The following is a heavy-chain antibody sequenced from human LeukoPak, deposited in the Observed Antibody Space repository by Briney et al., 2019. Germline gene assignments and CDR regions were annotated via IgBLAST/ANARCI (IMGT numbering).Heavy chain of an antibody. Sequence: PGGSLRLSRVVSGFTFSSYAMNWVRQAPGRGREWVSAISWSGGSTYYADAVKGRCTIPRDNSKNTLYLQMNSLRAEDTAVYYCAKDPIGYCRGGICYPWRGGTQVSVSS. CDR1: GFTFSSYA. CDR2: ISWSGGST. D-gene: IGHD2-15*01. J-gene: IGHJ5*02. CDR3: AKDPIGYCRGGICYP. V-gene: IGHV3-23*01.